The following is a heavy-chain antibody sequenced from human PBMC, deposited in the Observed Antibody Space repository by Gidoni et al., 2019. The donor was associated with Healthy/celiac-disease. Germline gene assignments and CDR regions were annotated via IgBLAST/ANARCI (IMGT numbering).Heavy chain of an antibody. CDR1: GFPFSSYS. Sequence: EVQLVESGGGLVKPGGSLRLSCAASGFPFSSYSMNWVRQAPGKGLEWVSSISSSSSYIYYADSVKGRFTISRDNAKNSLYLQMNSLRAEDTAVYYCARDRWEGEPAPFDYWGQGTLVTVSS. CDR2: ISSSSSYI. V-gene: IGHV3-21*01. J-gene: IGHJ4*02. D-gene: IGHD1-26*01. CDR3: ARDRWEGEPAPFDY.